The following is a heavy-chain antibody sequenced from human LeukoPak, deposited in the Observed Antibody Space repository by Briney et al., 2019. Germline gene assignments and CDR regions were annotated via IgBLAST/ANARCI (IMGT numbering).Heavy chain of an antibody. CDR2: INPNRGDT. D-gene: IGHD3-10*01. V-gene: IGHV1-2*02. J-gene: IGHJ5*02. CDR1: GYTFIGYY. CDR3: ARGPMVQGLAA. Sequence: VASVKVSRKASGYTFIGYYMHWVRQAPGQGLEWMGWINPNRGDTNYAQKFQGRVTMTRDTPISTAYMELTRLRSDDTAVYYCARGPMVQGLAAWGQGTLVTVSS.